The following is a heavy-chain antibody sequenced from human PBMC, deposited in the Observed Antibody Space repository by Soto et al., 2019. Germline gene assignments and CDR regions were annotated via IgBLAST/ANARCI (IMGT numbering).Heavy chain of an antibody. V-gene: IGHV3-23*01. Sequence: EVQLLESGGGLVQPGGSLRLSCAASGFSFSTFEMSWARQAPGKGLEWVSFIGVSGEITHYADSVGGRFTISRDSSTNKLYLQMNSLRAEDTAAYYCVKGGWLDSWGQGTVVTVSS. CDR1: GFSFSTFE. J-gene: IGHJ5*01. CDR2: IGVSGEIT. CDR3: VKGGWLDS.